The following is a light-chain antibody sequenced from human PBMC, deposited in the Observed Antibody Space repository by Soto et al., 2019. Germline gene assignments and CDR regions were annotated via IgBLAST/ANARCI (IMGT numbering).Light chain of an antibody. Sequence: PKSKATLSVSPGERATLSCRASQSVSNNYLAWYQQKPGQAPRLLIYGASNRATGIPDRFSGSGSGTDFTLTISRLEPEDFAVYYCQQYGSSGTFGQGTKVDIK. J-gene: IGKJ1*01. CDR1: QSVSNNY. V-gene: IGKV3-20*01. CDR3: QQYGSSGT. CDR2: GAS.